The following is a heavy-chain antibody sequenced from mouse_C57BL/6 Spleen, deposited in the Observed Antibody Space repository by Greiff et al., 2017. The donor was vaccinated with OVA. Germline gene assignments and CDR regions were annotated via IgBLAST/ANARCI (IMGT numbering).Heavy chain of an antibody. CDR1: GYTFTSYW. CDR3: ARSIYDGYYDAMDD. J-gene: IGHJ4*01. CDR2: INPSNGGT. D-gene: IGHD2-3*01. V-gene: IGHV1-53*01. Sequence: QVQLQQPGTALVKPGASVKLSCKASGYTFTSYWMHWVKPRPGQGLEWIGNINPSNGGTNYNEKFKSKATLTVDQSSSTAYMQLSSLTSEDSAVYYCARSIYDGYYDAMDDWGQGTSVTVSS.